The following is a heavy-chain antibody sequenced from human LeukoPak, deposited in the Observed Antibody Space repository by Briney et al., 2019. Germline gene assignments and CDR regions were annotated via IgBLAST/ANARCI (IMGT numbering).Heavy chain of an antibody. V-gene: IGHV4-59*01. Sequence: SETLSLTCTVSGGSISTYYWSWIWQPPGKGLEWIGYIFHSGSTYYHPSLKSRVTISGDTSKNQFSLKLTSVTAADTAVYYCARTPVATYFDYWGQGTLVTVSS. J-gene: IGHJ4*02. CDR3: ARTPVATYFDY. D-gene: IGHD5-12*01. CDR2: IFHSGST. CDR1: GGSISTYY.